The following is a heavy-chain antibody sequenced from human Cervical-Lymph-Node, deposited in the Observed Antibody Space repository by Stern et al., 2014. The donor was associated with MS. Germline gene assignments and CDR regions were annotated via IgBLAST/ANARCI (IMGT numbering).Heavy chain of an antibody. CDR3: ARGATAHFYYYYGMDV. D-gene: IGHD5-24*01. Sequence: QVQLVPSGAEVKKPGSSVKVSCKASGGTFSSYAISWVRQTPGQGLEWMGGIIPNFGTANYAQKFQGTVTITAAQSTSTAYMELSSLRSEDTAVYYCARGATAHFYYYYGMDVWGQGTTVTVSS. CDR1: GGTFSSYA. V-gene: IGHV1-69*01. CDR2: IIPNFGTA. J-gene: IGHJ6*02.